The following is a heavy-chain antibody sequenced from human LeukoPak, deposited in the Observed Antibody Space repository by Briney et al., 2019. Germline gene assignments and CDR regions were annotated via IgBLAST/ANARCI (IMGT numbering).Heavy chain of an antibody. J-gene: IGHJ5*02. Sequence: ASVKVSCKVSGYTLTELSMHWVRQAPGKGLEWMGGFDPEDGETIYAQKFQGRVTMTEDTSTDTAYMELSSPRSEDTAVYYCARVPDRSAYNWFDPWGQGTLVTVSS. D-gene: IGHD1-14*01. CDR3: ARVPDRSAYNWFDP. CDR2: FDPEDGET. CDR1: GYTLTELS. V-gene: IGHV1-24*01.